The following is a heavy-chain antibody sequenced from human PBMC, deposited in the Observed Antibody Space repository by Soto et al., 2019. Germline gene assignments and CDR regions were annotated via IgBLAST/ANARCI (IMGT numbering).Heavy chain of an antibody. J-gene: IGHJ5*02. D-gene: IGHD2-2*01. CDR3: ARDRYQLLGCAIWFDP. V-gene: IGHV4-59*01. CDR2: VYYSGNT. CDR1: GGSISNYY. Sequence: KASETLSLTCTISGGSISNYYWTWIRQTPGKGLEWIGYVYYSGNTNYNPSLKSRVSISVDMSKNQFSLELSSVTAADTAMYYCARDRYQLLGCAIWFDPWGQGTLVTVSS.